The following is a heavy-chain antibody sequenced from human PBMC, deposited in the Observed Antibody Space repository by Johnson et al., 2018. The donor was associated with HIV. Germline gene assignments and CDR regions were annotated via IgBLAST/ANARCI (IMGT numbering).Heavy chain of an antibody. D-gene: IGHD1-26*01. CDR2: ISYDGSNK. V-gene: IGHV3-30-3*01. CDR3: ARGWEGYAFDI. Sequence: QVQLVESGGGVVQPGRSLRLSCAASGFTFSRYAMHWVRQAPGKGLEWVAVISYDGSNKYYADSVKGPFTISRDNSKNTLDLQMNRLRAQDTTVYYCARGWEGYAFDIWGQGTMVTVSS. J-gene: IGHJ3*02. CDR1: GFTFSRYA.